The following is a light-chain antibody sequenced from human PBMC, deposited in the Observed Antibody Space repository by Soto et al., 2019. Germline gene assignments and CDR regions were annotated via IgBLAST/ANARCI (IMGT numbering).Light chain of an antibody. V-gene: IGLV2-11*01. CDR2: DVS. CDR3: CSYAGSLSYV. CDR1: SSDVGGYNY. J-gene: IGLJ1*01. Sequence: HSALTQPRSGYGFPGQSVTISCTGTSSDVGGYNYVSWYQQHPGKAPKLMIYDVSKRPSGVPDRFSGSKPGNTASLTISGLQAEDEADYYCCSYAGSLSYVFGTGTKVTVL.